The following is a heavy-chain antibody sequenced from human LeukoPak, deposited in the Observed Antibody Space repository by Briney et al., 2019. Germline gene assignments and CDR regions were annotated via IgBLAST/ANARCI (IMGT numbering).Heavy chain of an antibody. CDR1: GGSISSGGYS. J-gene: IGHJ4*02. CDR3: ARVSGWLPYFDY. D-gene: IGHD6-19*01. V-gene: IGHV4-30-2*01. CDR2: IYHSGST. Sequence: PSQTLSLTCAVSGGSISSGGYSWSWIRQPPGKGLKWIGYIYHSGSTYYNPSLKSRVTISVDRSKNQFSLKLSSVTAADTAVYYCARVSGWLPYFDYWGQGTLVTVSS.